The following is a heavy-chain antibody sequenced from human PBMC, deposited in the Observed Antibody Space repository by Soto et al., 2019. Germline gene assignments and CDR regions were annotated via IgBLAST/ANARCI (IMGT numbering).Heavy chain of an antibody. J-gene: IGHJ4*02. CDR1: GGSNIRDGYY. Sequence: SETLSLTCTVSGGSNIRDGYYWSWIRQHPGKGLEWIAYISYSGSSYSNPSLKSRVTISADTSKNQFSLKLSSVTAADTAVYYCARAVRQLLLFDYWGQGTLVTVSS. V-gene: IGHV4-31*03. CDR3: ARAVRQLLLFDY. D-gene: IGHD2-15*01. CDR2: ISYSGSS.